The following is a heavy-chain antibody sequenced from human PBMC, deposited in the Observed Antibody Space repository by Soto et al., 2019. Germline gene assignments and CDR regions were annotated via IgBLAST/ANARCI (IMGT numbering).Heavy chain of an antibody. V-gene: IGHV1-18*01. CDR2: ISAYNGNT. CDR1: GYTFTSYG. J-gene: IGHJ6*02. CDR3: ARDVTTVTKPSYYYGMDV. D-gene: IGHD4-17*01. Sequence: EASVKVSCKASGYTFTSYGISWVRQAPGQGLEWMGWISAYNGNTNYAQKLQGRVTMTTDTSTSTAYMELRSLRSDDTAVYYCARDVTTVTKPSYYYGMDVWGQGTTVTVSS.